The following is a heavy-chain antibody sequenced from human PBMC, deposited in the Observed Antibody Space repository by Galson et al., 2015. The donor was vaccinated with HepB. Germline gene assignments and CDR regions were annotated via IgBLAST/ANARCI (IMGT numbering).Heavy chain of an antibody. CDR1: GDSVSSNSAA. Sequence: CAISGDSVSSNSAAWNWIRQSPSRGLEWLGRTYYRSKRYNDYAVSVKCRITINPDTSKNQFSLQLNSVTPEDTAVYYCARGPSVAGNNWFDPWGQGTLVTVSS. CDR3: ARGPSVAGNNWFDP. D-gene: IGHD6-19*01. V-gene: IGHV6-1*01. CDR2: TYYRSKRYN. J-gene: IGHJ5*02.